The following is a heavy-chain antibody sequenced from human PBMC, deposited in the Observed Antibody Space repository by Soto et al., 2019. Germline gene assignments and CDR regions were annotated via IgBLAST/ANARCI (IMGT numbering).Heavy chain of an antibody. J-gene: IGHJ4*02. CDR1: GGTFSSYA. Sequence: SVKVSCKASGGTFSSYAISWVRQAPGQGLEWMGGIIPIFGTANYAQKFQGRVTITADESTSTAYMELSSLRSEDTAVYYCARDQPIAVAGTVSAGVFDYWGQGTLVTV. D-gene: IGHD6-19*01. CDR2: IIPIFGTA. V-gene: IGHV1-69*13. CDR3: ARDQPIAVAGTVSAGVFDY.